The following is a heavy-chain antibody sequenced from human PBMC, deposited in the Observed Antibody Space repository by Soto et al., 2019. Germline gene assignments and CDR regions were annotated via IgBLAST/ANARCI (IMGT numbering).Heavy chain of an antibody. CDR1: GGTFSSYA. D-gene: IGHD3-10*01. CDR2: IIPIFGTA. J-gene: IGHJ6*02. CDR3: ARQRITMVRGVIRWVGGMDV. V-gene: IGHV1-69*13. Sequence: SVKVSCKASGGTFSSYAISWVRQAPGQGLEWMGGIIPIFGTANYAQKFQGRVTITADESTSTAYMELSSLRSEDTAVYYCARQRITMVRGVIRWVGGMDVWGQGTTVTVSS.